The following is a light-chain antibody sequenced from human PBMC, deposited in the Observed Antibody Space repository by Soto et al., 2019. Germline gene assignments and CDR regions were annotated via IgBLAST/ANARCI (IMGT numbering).Light chain of an antibody. Sequence: EFVLTQSPGTLSLSPGGRATLSCRASQSVSINLAWFQQKPGQAPRLLIYGASTRATGIPARFSGSGSGTEFTLTISSLQSEDFAVYYCQQCKDWPLTFGGGTKVDIK. CDR2: GAS. CDR1: QSVSIN. J-gene: IGKJ4*01. V-gene: IGKV3-15*01. CDR3: QQCKDWPLT.